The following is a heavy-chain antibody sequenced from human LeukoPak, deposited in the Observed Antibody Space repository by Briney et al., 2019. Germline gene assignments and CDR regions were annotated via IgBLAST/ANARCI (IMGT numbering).Heavy chain of an antibody. CDR1: GYTFTSYY. CDR3: ARGAVITIFGVVPYYFDY. J-gene: IGHJ4*02. Sequence: ASVKVSCKASGYTFTSYYMHWVRQPPGQGLEWMGIINPSGGSTSYAQKFQGRVTMTRDTSTSTVYMELSSLRSEDTAVYYCARGAVITIFGVVPYYFDYWGQGTLVTVSS. V-gene: IGHV1-46*01. CDR2: INPSGGST. D-gene: IGHD3-3*01.